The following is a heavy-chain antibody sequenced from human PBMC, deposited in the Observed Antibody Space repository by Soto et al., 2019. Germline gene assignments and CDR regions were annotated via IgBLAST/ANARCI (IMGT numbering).Heavy chain of an antibody. D-gene: IGHD2-2*02. V-gene: IGHV1-8*01. CDR1: GYTFTRYD. J-gene: IGHJ4*02. Sequence: ASVKVSCKASGYTFTRYDINWVRQATGQGLEWMGWMNPNSGNTGYAQKFQGRVTMTRNTSISTAYMELSSLRSEDTAVYYCALRKYCSSTSCYTGLDYWGQGTLVTVSS. CDR2: MNPNSGNT. CDR3: ALRKYCSSTSCYTGLDY.